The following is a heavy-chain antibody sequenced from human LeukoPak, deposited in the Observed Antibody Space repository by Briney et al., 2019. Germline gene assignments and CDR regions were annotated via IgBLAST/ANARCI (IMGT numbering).Heavy chain of an antibody. CDR3: AKDFGIGSVGTTLDY. D-gene: IGHD1-26*01. CDR2: ISWDGGII. V-gene: IGHV3-43D*03. J-gene: IGHJ4*02. CDR1: GFTFDDYA. Sequence: QAGGSLRLSCAASGFTFDDYAMHWVRQAPGKGLEWVFLISWDGGIIYYADSVKGRFTISRDNSKNSLYLQMNSLRTEDTALYYCAKDFGIGSVGTTLDYWGQGTLVTVSS.